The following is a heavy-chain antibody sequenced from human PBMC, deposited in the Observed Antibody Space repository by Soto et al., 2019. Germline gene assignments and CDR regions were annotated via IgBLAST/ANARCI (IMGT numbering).Heavy chain of an antibody. J-gene: IGHJ4*02. CDR1: GFTFNSYA. CDR3: ARGGLSVLYIDY. D-gene: IGHD2-8*02. CDR2: ISSSGVST. Sequence: EVQLLESGGGLVQPGGSLRLSCAASGFTFNSYAMSWVRQAPGKGLEWVSGISSSGVSTFYADSVKGRFTISRDNSKNTLYLRMNSLRAEDTALYYCARGGLSVLYIDYWGQGTLVTVSP. V-gene: IGHV3-23*01.